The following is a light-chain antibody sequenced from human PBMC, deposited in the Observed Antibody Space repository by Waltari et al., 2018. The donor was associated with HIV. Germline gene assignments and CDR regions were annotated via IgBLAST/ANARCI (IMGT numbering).Light chain of an antibody. Sequence: QSALTQPPSASGSPGQSVTISCTGISSDVGGYKYVSWYQHHPGKAPKLMIYEDNRRPSGVPYRFSGSKSGNTASLTVSGLQADDEADYYCSSYAGTNRLFGGGTKLTVL. CDR2: EDN. CDR1: SSDVGGYKY. CDR3: SSYAGTNRL. J-gene: IGLJ2*01. V-gene: IGLV2-8*01.